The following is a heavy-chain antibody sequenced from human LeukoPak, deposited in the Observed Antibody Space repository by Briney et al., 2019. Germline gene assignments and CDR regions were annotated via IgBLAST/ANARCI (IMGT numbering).Heavy chain of an antibody. J-gene: IGHJ6*03. CDR1: GGSFSGYY. CDR2: INRSGST. CDR3: AREYVVVVPAAIRYYYYYYMDV. Sequence: SETLSLTCAVYGGSFSGYYWSWIRQPPGKGLEWIGEINRSGSTNYNPSLKSRVTISVDTSKNQFSLKLSSVTAADTAVYYCAREYVVVVPAAIRYYYYYYMDVWGKGTTVTVSS. D-gene: IGHD2-2*02. V-gene: IGHV4-34*01.